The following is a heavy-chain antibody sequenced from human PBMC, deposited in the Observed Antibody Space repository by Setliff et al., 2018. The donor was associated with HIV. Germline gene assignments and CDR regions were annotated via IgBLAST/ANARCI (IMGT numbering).Heavy chain of an antibody. Sequence: SETLSLTCTVSGGSISSSNYFWGWVRQPRGKGLEWIGSIYYSGSTYYNPSLKSRVTMSVDTSENQFSLTLSSVTAADTAGYYCASPRSLLVWFDAFDIWGQGTMVTGSS. V-gene: IGHV4-39*07. D-gene: IGHD3-16*01. CDR1: GGSISSSNYF. CDR3: ASPRSLLVWFDAFDI. CDR2: IYYSGST. J-gene: IGHJ3*02.